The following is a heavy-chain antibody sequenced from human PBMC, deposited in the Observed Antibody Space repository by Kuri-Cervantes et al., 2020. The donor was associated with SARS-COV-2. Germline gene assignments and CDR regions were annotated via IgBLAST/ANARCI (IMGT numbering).Heavy chain of an antibody. Sequence: SVKVSCKASGFTFRSSAVQWVRQARGQHLEWIGRIDVGSGDTNYAQEFHERVTITRDVSTSRAYMELSSLRSEDTAVYYCAADPKIGPFYYYYGMDVWGQGTTVTVSS. CDR2: IDVGSGDT. V-gene: IGHV1-58*01. CDR3: AADPKIGPFYYYYGMDV. D-gene: IGHD3-22*01. CDR1: GFTFRSSA. J-gene: IGHJ6*02.